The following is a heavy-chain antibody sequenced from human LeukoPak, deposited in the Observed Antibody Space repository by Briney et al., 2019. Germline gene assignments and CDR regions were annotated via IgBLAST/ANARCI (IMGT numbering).Heavy chain of an antibody. V-gene: IGHV4-38-2*02. D-gene: IGHD3-10*01. J-gene: IGHJ4*02. CDR2: IHQSGST. Sequence: PSETLSLTCSVSGYSISSGYYWAWIRQPPGKGLEWIGSIHQSGSTYYNPSLKSRVTISVDTSKNQLSLKLNSVTAADTAVYYCARGLWFGPLYYFDYWGQGTLVTVSS. CDR1: GYSISSGYY. CDR3: ARGLWFGPLYYFDY.